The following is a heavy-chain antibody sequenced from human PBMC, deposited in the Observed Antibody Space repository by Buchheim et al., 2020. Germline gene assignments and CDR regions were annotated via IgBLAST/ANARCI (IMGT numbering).Heavy chain of an antibody. Sequence: QVQLVQSGAEVKKPGASVKVSCKASGYTFTGYYMHWVRQAPGQGLEWMGWINPNSGGTNYAQKFQGRVTMTRDTSISTAYMELSRLRSDDTAVYYCARVDAAGPGPSYYYHYYGMDVWGQGTT. CDR3: ARVDAAGPGPSYYYHYYGMDV. J-gene: IGHJ6*02. CDR1: GYTFTGYY. V-gene: IGHV1-2*02. D-gene: IGHD6-13*01. CDR2: INPNSGGT.